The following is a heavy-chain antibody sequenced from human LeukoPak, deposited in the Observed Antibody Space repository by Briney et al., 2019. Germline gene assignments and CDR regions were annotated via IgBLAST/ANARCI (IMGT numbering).Heavy chain of an antibody. D-gene: IGHD1-26*01. CDR2: IGGGGVTT. V-gene: IGHV3-64*02. J-gene: IGHJ2*01. Sequence: GGSLRLSCAAPGFTFSSYSMHWVRQAPGKGPEFVSVIGGGGVTTFYADSVKDRFTISRDNSKNTLYLEMGSLRAEDMAVYYCAREGGGSGLWYYDLWGRGTLVTVSS. CDR1: GFTFSSYS. CDR3: AREGGGSGLWYYDL.